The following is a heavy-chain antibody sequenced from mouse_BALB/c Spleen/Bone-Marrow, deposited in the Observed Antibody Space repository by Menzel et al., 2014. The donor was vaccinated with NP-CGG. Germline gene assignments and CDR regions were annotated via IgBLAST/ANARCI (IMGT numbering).Heavy chain of an antibody. V-gene: IGHV5-9-3*01. J-gene: IGHJ4*01. CDR1: GFTFSSYG. CDR2: ISNGGNYT. D-gene: IGHD1-1*02. CDR3: TRQRGDYAMDY. Sequence: EVQVVESGGGLVKPGGSLKLSCAASGFTFSSYGVSWVRQTPEKRLEGVATISNGGNYTYYPDSVKGRFTISRDNAKNTLYLQMSSLRSEDTAMYYCTRQRGDYAMDYWGQGTSVTVSS.